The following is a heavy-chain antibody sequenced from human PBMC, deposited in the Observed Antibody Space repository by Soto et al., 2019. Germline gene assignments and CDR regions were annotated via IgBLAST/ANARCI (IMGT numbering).Heavy chain of an antibody. CDR3: AGRTRAEAGTGGY. Sequence: ASVKVSCKASGYTFTSYAMHWVRQAPGQRLEWMGWINAGNGNTKYSQKFQGRVTITRDTSASTAYMELSSLRSEDTAVYYCAGRTRAEAGTGGYWGKGTLVTGSS. J-gene: IGHJ4*02. V-gene: IGHV1-3*01. D-gene: IGHD6-13*01. CDR1: GYTFTSYA. CDR2: INAGNGNT.